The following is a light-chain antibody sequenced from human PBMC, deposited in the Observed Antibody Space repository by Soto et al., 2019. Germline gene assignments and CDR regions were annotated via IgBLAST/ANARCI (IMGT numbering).Light chain of an antibody. CDR1: SSNIGAGYD. CDR2: GNS. J-gene: IGLJ2*01. CDR3: QSYDSSLSGSV. V-gene: IGLV1-40*01. Sequence: QSVLTQPPSVSGAPGQRVTISCTGRSSNIGAGYDVHWYQQLPGTAPKLLIYGNSNRPSGVPDRFSGSKSGTSASLAITGLQDEDEADYYGQSYDSSLSGSVFGGGTKVTVL.